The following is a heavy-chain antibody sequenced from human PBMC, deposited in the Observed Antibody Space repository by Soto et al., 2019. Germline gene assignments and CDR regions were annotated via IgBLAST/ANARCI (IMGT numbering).Heavy chain of an antibody. D-gene: IGHD2-15*01. Sequence: GASVKVSCKSSGYTFTSYGISWVRQAPGQGLEWMGWISAYNGNTNYAQKLQGRVTMTTDTSTSTAYMELRSLRSDDTAVYYCAREYCSGGSCYPTDDYYYYYYMDVWGKGTTVTVSS. CDR3: AREYCSGGSCYPTDDYYYYYYMDV. V-gene: IGHV1-18*01. CDR2: ISAYNGNT. CDR1: GYTFTSYG. J-gene: IGHJ6*03.